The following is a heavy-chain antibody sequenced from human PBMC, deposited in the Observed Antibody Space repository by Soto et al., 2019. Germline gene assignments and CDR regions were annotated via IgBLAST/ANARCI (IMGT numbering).Heavy chain of an antibody. D-gene: IGHD3-22*01. CDR2: IWSDGSEK. CDR1: GFTFSSYC. J-gene: IGHJ3*02. V-gene: IGHV3-33*01. Sequence: GGSLRLSCGASGFTFSSYCMHWVRQAPGKGLVWVAVIWSDGSEKYYVDSVKGRFTISRDNAKNSLYLQMNSLRAEDTAVYYCARHDSSDAFDIWGQGTMVTVS. CDR3: ARHDSSDAFDI.